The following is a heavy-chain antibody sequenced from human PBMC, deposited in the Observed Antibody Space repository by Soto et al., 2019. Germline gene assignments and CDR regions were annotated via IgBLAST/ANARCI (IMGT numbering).Heavy chain of an antibody. CDR1: GGAISGYY. D-gene: IGHD1-26*01. CDR3: ARYREGAGVHFDY. J-gene: IGHJ4*02. CDR2: IYYSANT. Sequence: SYTLSLTCTVSGGAISGYYWSCILQPPGKGLEWIGYIYYSANTKYNPSLKSRVTISVDTSKNQFSLKLSSVFAADTAVYYCARYREGAGVHFDYWGQGTLVTVSS. V-gene: IGHV4-59*07.